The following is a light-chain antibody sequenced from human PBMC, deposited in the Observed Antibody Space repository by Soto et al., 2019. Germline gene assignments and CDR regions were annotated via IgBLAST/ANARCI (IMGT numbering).Light chain of an antibody. Sequence: EIVLTQSPGTLSLSPGETATLSCRASQSVASSYLAWYQQKPGQAPRLLISDASGRATGIPDRFSGSGSGTDFTLTISRLEPEDFAVYYCQQYDNWPRTFGQGTKVDIK. CDR3: QQYDNWPRT. V-gene: IGKV3-20*01. CDR2: DAS. CDR1: QSVASSY. J-gene: IGKJ1*01.